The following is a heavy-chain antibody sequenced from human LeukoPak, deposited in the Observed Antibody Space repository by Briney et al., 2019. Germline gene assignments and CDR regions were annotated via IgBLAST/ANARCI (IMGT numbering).Heavy chain of an antibody. D-gene: IGHD6-19*01. J-gene: IGHJ3*02. V-gene: IGHV3-21*01. CDR2: ISSSSSYI. CDR1: GFTFGSYS. CDR3: AKDVSPHSGDGFEI. Sequence: NPGGSLRLSCAASGFTFGSYSMNWVRQAPGKGLEWVSSISSSSSYIYYADSVKGRFTISRDNAKNSLYLQMNSLRVDDAAVYYCAKDVSPHSGDGFEIWGQGTMVTVSS.